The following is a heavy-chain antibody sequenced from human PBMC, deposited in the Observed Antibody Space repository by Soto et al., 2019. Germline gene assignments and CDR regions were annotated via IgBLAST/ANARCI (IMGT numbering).Heavy chain of an antibody. CDR1: GDSISSGGYY. Sequence: QVPLQESGPGLVKTSQTLSLTCTVSGDSISSGGYYWSWIRQHPGKGLEWIGYMYYSGTTYYNPSLKNRVTTSIDTSKNQFSLKLSSVTAADTAVYYCASHYYGSGSDLDYWGQGSLVTVSS. CDR3: ASHYYGSGSDLDY. V-gene: IGHV4-31*03. D-gene: IGHD3-10*01. CDR2: MYYSGTT. J-gene: IGHJ4*02.